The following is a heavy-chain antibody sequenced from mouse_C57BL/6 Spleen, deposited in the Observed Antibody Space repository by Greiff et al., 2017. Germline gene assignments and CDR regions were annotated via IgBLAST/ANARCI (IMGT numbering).Heavy chain of an antibody. CDR2: ISDGGSYT. J-gene: IGHJ4*01. D-gene: IGHD1-1*01. CDR3: AKSQRDYVGAMED. CDR1: GFTFSSYA. Sequence: EVQLVESGGGLVKPGGSLKLSCAASGFTFSSYAISWVRQTPEKRLEWVATISDGGSYTYYPDNVKGRFTISRDNAKNNLYLQMSHLKSEDTAMYYCAKSQRDYVGAMEDWGQGTSVTVAS. V-gene: IGHV5-4*01.